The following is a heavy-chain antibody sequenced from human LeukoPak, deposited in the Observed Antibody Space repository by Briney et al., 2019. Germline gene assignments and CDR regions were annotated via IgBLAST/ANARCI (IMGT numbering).Heavy chain of an antibody. CDR2: INQDGSAE. CDR3: VRLFGGVTTFDY. D-gene: IGHD4-17*01. J-gene: IGHJ4*02. CDR1: GSTFSTYS. V-gene: IGHV3-7*01. Sequence: GGSLRLSCAASGSTFSTYSMSWVRQAPGKGLDWVASINQDGSAEYYVDSVRGRFTISRDNAKNSLYLQVNSLRVDDPAVYYCVRLFGGVTTFDYWGQGTLVTVSS.